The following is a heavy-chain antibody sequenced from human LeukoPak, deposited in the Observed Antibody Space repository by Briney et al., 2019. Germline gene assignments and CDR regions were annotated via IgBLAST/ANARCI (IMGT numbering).Heavy chain of an antibody. CDR1: GFTFDDYA. Sequence: PGGSLRPSCAASGFTFDDYAMHWVRQAPGRGLEWVSGISWNSGSIGYADSVKGRFTISRDNAKNSPYLQMNSLRAEDTALYYCAKDTINSIRAFDIWGQGTMVTVSS. CDR3: AKDTINSIRAFDI. D-gene: IGHD4-23*01. CDR2: ISWNSGSI. J-gene: IGHJ3*02. V-gene: IGHV3-9*01.